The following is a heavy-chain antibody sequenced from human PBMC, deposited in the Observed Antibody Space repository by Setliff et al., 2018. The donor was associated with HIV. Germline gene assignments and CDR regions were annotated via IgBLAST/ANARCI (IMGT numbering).Heavy chain of an antibody. CDR1: GYSISSGYY. D-gene: IGHD6-13*01. V-gene: IGHV4-38-2*01. CDR3: ARHDDTSSWLDAFDI. Sequence: SETLSLTCAVSGYSISSGYYWGCIRQPPGKGLEWIGSIYHSGSTYYNPSLKSRVTIAVDTSKNEFSLKLSSVTAADTAVYYCARHDDTSSWLDAFDIWGQGTMVTVSS. J-gene: IGHJ3*02. CDR2: IYHSGST.